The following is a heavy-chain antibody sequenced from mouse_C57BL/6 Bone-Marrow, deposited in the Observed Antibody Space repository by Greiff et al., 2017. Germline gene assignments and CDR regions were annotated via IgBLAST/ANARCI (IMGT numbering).Heavy chain of an antibody. CDR2: INYDGSST. Sequence: EVQVVESEGGLVQPGSSMKLSCTASGFTFSDYYMAWVRQVPEKGLEWVANINYDGSSTYYLDSLKSRFIISRDNAKNILYLQMSSLKSEDTATYYCARDRGFYYAIDDWGQGTSVTVSS. V-gene: IGHV5-16*01. CDR3: ARDRGFYYAIDD. CDR1: GFTFSDYY. J-gene: IGHJ4*01. D-gene: IGHD3-1*01.